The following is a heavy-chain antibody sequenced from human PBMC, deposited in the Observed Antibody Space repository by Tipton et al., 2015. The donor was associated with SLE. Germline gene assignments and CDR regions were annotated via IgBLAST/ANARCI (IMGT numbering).Heavy chain of an antibody. CDR1: GYTFTNFY. CDR2: IIPMFGAR. Sequence: QSGAEVKKPGASVTVSCKASGYTFTNFYIHWLRQAPGQGLEWMGGIIPMFGARTYAQKFQGRVTFTAEESTSTAFMELTSLTSEDTAVYFCASAVASGGSHIYYYDSWGQGTLVTVSS. D-gene: IGHD3-16*01. V-gene: IGHV1-69*13. CDR3: ASAVASGGSHIYYYDS. J-gene: IGHJ4*02.